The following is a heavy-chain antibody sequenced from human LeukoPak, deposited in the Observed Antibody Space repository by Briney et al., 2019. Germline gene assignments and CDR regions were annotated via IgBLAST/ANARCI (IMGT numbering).Heavy chain of an antibody. CDR3: ARGLSIAAPHFDY. D-gene: IGHD6-6*01. CDR2: IIPIFGTA. Sequence: EASVKVSCKASGGTFSSYAISWVRQAPGQGLEWMGGIIPIFGTANYAQKFQGRVTITADESTSTAYMELSSLRSEDTAVYYCARGLSIAAPHFDYWGQGTLVTVSS. V-gene: IGHV1-69*01. CDR1: GGTFSSYA. J-gene: IGHJ4*02.